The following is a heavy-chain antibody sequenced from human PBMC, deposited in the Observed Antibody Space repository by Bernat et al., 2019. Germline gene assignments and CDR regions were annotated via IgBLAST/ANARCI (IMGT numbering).Heavy chain of an antibody. D-gene: IGHD6-6*01. Sequence: EVQLVESGGGLVQTGGSLRLSCAASGFTFSNYWMTWVRQAPGKGLEWVANIKEDGSEKYDVDSVKGRCTSSRDNAKNSLYLKMSSLRAEDAAVYYCARPPYSSLAFWGQGTLVTVSS. CDR2: IKEDGSEK. J-gene: IGHJ4*02. CDR3: ARPPYSSLAF. CDR1: GFTFSNYW. V-gene: IGHV3-7*03.